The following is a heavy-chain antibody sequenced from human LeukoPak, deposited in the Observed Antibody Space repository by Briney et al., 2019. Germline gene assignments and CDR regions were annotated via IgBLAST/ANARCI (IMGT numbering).Heavy chain of an antibody. CDR1: GFTFRSHA. Sequence: GSLRLSCAASGFTFRSHAMNWVRQAPGKGLEWVSVISGSGDDTYYADSVKGRFTISRDNSKNTLYLQMNSLRAEDTAVYYCARDIDYWGQGTLVTVSS. CDR2: ISGSGDDT. V-gene: IGHV3-23*01. CDR3: ARDIDY. J-gene: IGHJ4*02.